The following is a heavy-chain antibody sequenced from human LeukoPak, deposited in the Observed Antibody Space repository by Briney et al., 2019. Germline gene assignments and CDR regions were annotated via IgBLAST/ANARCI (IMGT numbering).Heavy chain of an antibody. CDR1: GGSFSGYY. V-gene: IGHV4-34*01. CDR3: ARGSVNYCSSTSCSGAFDI. D-gene: IGHD2-2*01. J-gene: IGHJ3*02. Sequence: SETLSLTCAVYGGSFSGYYWSWIRQPPGKGLEWIGEINHSGGTNYNPSLKSRVTISADTSKNQFSLKLSSVTAADTAVYYCARGSVNYCSSTSCSGAFDIWGQGTMVTVSS. CDR2: INHSGGT.